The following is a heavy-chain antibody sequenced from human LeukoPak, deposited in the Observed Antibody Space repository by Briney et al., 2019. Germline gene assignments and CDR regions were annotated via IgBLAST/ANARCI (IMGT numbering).Heavy chain of an antibody. CDR1: GFAFSTFW. CDR3: ARVPPILRYFDWLSPDFDY. CDR2: IKPDGSEK. J-gene: IGHJ4*02. D-gene: IGHD3-9*01. V-gene: IGHV3-7*01. Sequence: GGSLRLSCAASGFAFSTFWMSWVRQAPGKGLEWVANIKPDGSEKYFADSVKGRFTISRDNAKNSLYLQMNSLRAEDTAVYYCARVPPILRYFDWLSPDFDYWGQGTLVTVSS.